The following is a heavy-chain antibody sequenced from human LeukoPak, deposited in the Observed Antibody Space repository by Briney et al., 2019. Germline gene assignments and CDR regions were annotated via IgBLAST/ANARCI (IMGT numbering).Heavy chain of an antibody. CDR1: GFTFSDYN. Sequence: GGSLRLSCAASGFTFSDYNMNWVRQTPGKGLEWVSVIFGSGVKTYYADSLKGRFTISRDNSKSTLYLQMNSLRADDTAVYYCARVGDWSQYFSMDAWGQGTTVSVSS. CDR3: ARVGDWSQYFSMDA. CDR2: IFGSGVKT. J-gene: IGHJ6*02. V-gene: IGHV3-23*01. D-gene: IGHD3-16*01.